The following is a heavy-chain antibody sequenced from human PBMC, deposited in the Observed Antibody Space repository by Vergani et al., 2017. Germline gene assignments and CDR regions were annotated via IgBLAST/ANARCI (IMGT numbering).Heavy chain of an antibody. CDR2: SYPGDSDT. CDR3: ARHYVGYDFWSGYYKAYYYYMDV. CDR1: GYSFTSYW. V-gene: IGHV5-51*01. Sequence: EVQLVQSGAEVKKPGESLKISCKGSGYSFTSYWIGWVRQMPGKGLEWMGISYPGDSDTRYSPSFQGQVTISADKSISTAYLQWSSLKASDTAMYYCARHYVGYDFWSGYYKAYYYYMDVWGKGTTVTVSS. D-gene: IGHD3-3*01. J-gene: IGHJ6*03.